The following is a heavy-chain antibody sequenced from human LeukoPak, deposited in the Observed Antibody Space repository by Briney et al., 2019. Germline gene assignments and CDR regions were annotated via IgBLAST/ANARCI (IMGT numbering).Heavy chain of an antibody. CDR3: ARDPLQVVVISASFDY. D-gene: IGHD3-22*01. CDR1: GFTFSSYA. J-gene: IGHJ4*02. V-gene: IGHV3-30-3*01. CDR2: ISYDGSNK. Sequence: PGRSLRLSCAASGFTFSSYAMHWVRQAPGKGLEWVAVISYDGSNKYYADSVKGRFTISRDNSKNTLYLQMNSLRAEDTAVYYCARDPLQVVVISASFDYWGQGTLVTVSS.